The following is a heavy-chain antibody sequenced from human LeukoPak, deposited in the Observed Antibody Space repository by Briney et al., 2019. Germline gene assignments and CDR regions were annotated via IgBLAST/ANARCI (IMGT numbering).Heavy chain of an antibody. D-gene: IGHD5-18*01. J-gene: IGHJ4*02. CDR1: GFTFSSYA. CDR2: ISSNGGST. CDR3: ARVGPAMVAFDY. Sequence: GGSLRLSCAASGFTFSSYAMHWVRQAPGKGLEYVSAISSNGGSTYYANSVKGRFTISRDNSKNTLYLQTGSLRAEDMAVYYCARVGPAMVAFDYWGQGTLVTVSS. V-gene: IGHV3-64*01.